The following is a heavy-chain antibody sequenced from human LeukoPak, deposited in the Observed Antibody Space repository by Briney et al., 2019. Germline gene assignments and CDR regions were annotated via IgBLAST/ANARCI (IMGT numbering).Heavy chain of an antibody. D-gene: IGHD5-18*01. Sequence: GGSLRLSCAASGFTLSSYSMNWVRQAPGKGLEWVSSISSSSSYIYYADSVKGRFTISRDNAKNSLYLQMNSLRAEDTAVYYCARDKSGYSYGYYFDYWGQGTLVTVSS. V-gene: IGHV3-21*01. CDR2: ISSSSSYI. CDR3: ARDKSGYSYGYYFDY. J-gene: IGHJ4*02. CDR1: GFTLSSYS.